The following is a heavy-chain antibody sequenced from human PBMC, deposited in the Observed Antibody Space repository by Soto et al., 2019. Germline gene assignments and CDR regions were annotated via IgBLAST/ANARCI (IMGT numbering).Heavy chain of an antibody. Sequence: QITLKESGPTLVKPTQTLTLTCTVSGFSLSTNGVGVGWIRQPPGKALEWLALIYWDDDTRYRPSLRSRLTITKDTSKNQVVLTMTNMDPVDTATYYCARRDYYSSGSLTFDYWGQGTLVTVSS. V-gene: IGHV2-5*02. D-gene: IGHD3-10*01. CDR2: IYWDDDT. CDR3: ARRDYYSSGSLTFDY. J-gene: IGHJ4*02. CDR1: GFSLSTNGVG.